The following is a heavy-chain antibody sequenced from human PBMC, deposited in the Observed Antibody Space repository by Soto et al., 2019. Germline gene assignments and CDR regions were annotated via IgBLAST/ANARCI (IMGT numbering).Heavy chain of an antibody. D-gene: IGHD6-13*01. CDR2: INHSGST. CDR1: GGSFSGYY. CDR3: AFTHSVGIATFRAFDI. V-gene: IGHV4-34*01. Sequence: SETLSLTCAVYGGSFSGYYWSWIRQPPGKGLEWIGEINHSGSTNYNPSLKSRVTISVDTSKNQFSLKLSSVTAADTAVYYCAFTHSVGIATFRAFDIWGQGAMVTVSS. J-gene: IGHJ3*02.